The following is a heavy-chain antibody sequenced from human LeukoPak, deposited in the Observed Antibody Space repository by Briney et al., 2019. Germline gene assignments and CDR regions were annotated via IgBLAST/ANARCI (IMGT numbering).Heavy chain of an antibody. V-gene: IGHV3-30*04. D-gene: IGHD5-24*01. CDR3: ASLPTIGGGWRDY. Sequence: GRSLRLSCAASGFTFSSYAMHWVRQAPGKGMEWVAVISYDGSNKYYADSVKGRFTISRDNSKNTLYLQMNSLRAEDTAVYYCASLPTIGGGWRDYWGQGTLVTVSS. J-gene: IGHJ4*02. CDR1: GFTFSSYA. CDR2: ISYDGSNK.